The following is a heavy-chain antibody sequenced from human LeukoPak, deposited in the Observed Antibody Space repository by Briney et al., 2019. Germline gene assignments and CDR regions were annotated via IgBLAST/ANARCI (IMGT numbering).Heavy chain of an antibody. Sequence: ASVKVSCKASGYTFTSYGISWVRQAPGQGLEWMGWISAYNGNTNYAQKLQGRVTMTTDTSTSTAYMELRSLRSDDTAVYYCAREAGATLTYTYMDVWGKGPTVTTSS. CDR2: ISAYNGNT. D-gene: IGHD5-12*01. CDR3: AREAGATLTYTYMDV. CDR1: GYTFTSYG. J-gene: IGHJ6*03. V-gene: IGHV1-18*01.